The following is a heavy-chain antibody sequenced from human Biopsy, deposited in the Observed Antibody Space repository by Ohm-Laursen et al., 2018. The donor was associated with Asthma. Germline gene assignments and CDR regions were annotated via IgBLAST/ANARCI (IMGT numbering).Heavy chain of an antibody. J-gene: IGHJ4*02. Sequence: PSQTLSLTCTVSYGSIPSGGYYWTWIRQPPGKGLEWIGFIYYSGSTYYNPSLKSRVSISIDTSKNQFSLKLSSVTAADTAVYYCARAQDYYDSRGYYRSFDYWGQGTLVTVSS. CDR2: IYYSGST. CDR1: YGSIPSGGYY. D-gene: IGHD3-22*01. CDR3: ARAQDYYDSRGYYRSFDY. V-gene: IGHV4-31*03.